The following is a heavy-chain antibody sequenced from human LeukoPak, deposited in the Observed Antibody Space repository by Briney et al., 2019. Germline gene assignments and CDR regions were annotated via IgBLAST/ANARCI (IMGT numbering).Heavy chain of an antibody. CDR3: ARDPDGDYYGSGSWFDP. CDR1: GYTFTSYY. D-gene: IGHD3-10*01. Sequence: ASVKVSCKASGYTFTSYYMHWVRQAPGQGLEWMGIIDPSGGSTSYAQKFQGRVTMIRDTSTSTVYMELSSLRSEDTAVYYCARDPDGDYYGSGSWFDPWGQGTLVTVSS. V-gene: IGHV1-46*01. CDR2: IDPSGGST. J-gene: IGHJ5*02.